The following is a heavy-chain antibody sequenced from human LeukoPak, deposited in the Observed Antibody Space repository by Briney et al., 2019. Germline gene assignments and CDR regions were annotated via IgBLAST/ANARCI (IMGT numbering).Heavy chain of an antibody. CDR1: GFTFSSYA. Sequence: GGSLRLSCAASGFTFSSYAMSWVRQAPGKGLEWVSAISGSGGSTYYAASVKGRFTISRDNSKNTLYLQMNSLRAEDTAVYYCAKYKQQLGSYYYYYMDVWGKGTTVTVSS. CDR3: AKYKQQLGSYYYYYMDV. J-gene: IGHJ6*03. CDR2: ISGSGGST. V-gene: IGHV3-23*01. D-gene: IGHD6-13*01.